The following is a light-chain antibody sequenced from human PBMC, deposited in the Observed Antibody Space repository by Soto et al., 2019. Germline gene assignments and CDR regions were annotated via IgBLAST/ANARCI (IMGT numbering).Light chain of an antibody. Sequence: EIVLTQSPGTLSLSPGERATRSCRASQSVSSSYLAWYQQKPGQAPRLLIYGASSRATGIPDRFSGSGSGTDFTLTISRLEPEDFAVYYCQQYGSSPLVTFGPGTRLEIK. J-gene: IGKJ5*01. CDR2: GAS. V-gene: IGKV3-20*01. CDR1: QSVSSSY. CDR3: QQYGSSPLVT.